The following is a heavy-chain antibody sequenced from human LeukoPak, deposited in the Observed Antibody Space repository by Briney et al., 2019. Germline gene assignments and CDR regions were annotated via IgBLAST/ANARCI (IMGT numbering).Heavy chain of an antibody. Sequence: PSETLSLTCTVSASSISGFHWSWIRQPPGKGLEWIGYIYYNGSTNYNPSLKSRVTISVDTSKNQFSLKLNSVTAADTAVYYCAGPGYSSGWTPDYWGQGTLVTVSS. CDR2: IYYNGST. J-gene: IGHJ4*02. CDR3: AGPGYSSGWTPDY. CDR1: ASSISGFH. V-gene: IGHV4-59*08. D-gene: IGHD6-19*01.